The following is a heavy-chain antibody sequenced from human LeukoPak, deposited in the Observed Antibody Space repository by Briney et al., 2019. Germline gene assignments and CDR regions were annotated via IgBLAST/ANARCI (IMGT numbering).Heavy chain of an antibody. D-gene: IGHD3-10*01. CDR3: ARDLRITMVRGVFSYGMDV. Sequence: GGSLRLSCAASGFTFSSYSMNWVRQAPGKGLEWVSSISSSSSYIYYADSVKGRFTISRDNAKNSLYLQMNSLRAEDTAVYYCARDLRITMVRGVFSYGMDVWGQGTTVTVSS. J-gene: IGHJ6*02. V-gene: IGHV3-21*01. CDR2: ISSSSSYI. CDR1: GFTFSSYS.